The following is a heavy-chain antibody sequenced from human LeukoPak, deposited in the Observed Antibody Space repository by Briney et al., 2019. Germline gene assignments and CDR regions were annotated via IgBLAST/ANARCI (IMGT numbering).Heavy chain of an antibody. CDR2: IHQSGNA. CDR3: ARRHSSSWATLEY. D-gene: IGHD6-13*01. V-gene: IGHV4-59*08. Sequence: SETLSLTCTVSGGSISSYYWGWIRQPPGKGLEWVGFIHQSGNANFNSSLKSRVTMSVDTSKNQFSLKLSSVTAADTAVYYCARRHSSSWATLEYWGQGTLVTVSS. J-gene: IGHJ4*02. CDR1: GGSISSYY.